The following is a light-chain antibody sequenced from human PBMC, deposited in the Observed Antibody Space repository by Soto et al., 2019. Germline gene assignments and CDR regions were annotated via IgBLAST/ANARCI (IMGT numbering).Light chain of an antibody. J-gene: IGKJ1*01. Sequence: EIVLTQSPGTLSLSPGERATLSCRASQSVSSNYITWYQQKPGQAPRRLIFGASSRATGIPDRFSGSGSGTDFPLTISRLEPEDFAVYYCQQYGSSPSTFGQGTKV. CDR3: QQYGSSPST. CDR1: QSVSSNY. CDR2: GAS. V-gene: IGKV3-20*01.